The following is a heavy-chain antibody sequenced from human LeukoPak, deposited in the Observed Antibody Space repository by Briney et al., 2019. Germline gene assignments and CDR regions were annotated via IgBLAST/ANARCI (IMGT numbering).Heavy chain of an antibody. Sequence: GGSLRLSCAASGFTFRSFWMTWVRQAPGKGLEWVSSITSSSSYIYYADSVKGRFTISRDNAKNSLYLQMNSLRGEDTAVYYCAKGHGDYTGNYFDHWGQGTLVTVSS. CDR2: ITSSSSYI. D-gene: IGHD4-17*01. V-gene: IGHV3-21*04. CDR1: GFTFRSFW. J-gene: IGHJ4*02. CDR3: AKGHGDYTGNYFDH.